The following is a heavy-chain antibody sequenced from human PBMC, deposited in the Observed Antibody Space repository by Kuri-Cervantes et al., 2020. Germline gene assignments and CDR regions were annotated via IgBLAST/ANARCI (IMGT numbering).Heavy chain of an antibody. CDR2: ISGSGGST. CDR1: GFTFSSYA. D-gene: IGHD3-16*02. J-gene: IGHJ6*02. V-gene: IGHV3-23*01. Sequence: GGSLRLSCAASGFTFSSYAMSWVRQVPGKGLECVSTISGSGGSTFYADSVKGRFTISRDNSKNTLYLQMNSLRAEDTAVYYCARNRYYAMDVWGQGTTVTVSS. CDR3: ARNRYYAMDV.